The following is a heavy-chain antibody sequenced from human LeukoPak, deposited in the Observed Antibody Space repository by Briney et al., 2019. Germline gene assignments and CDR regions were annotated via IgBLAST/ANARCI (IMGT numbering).Heavy chain of an antibody. CDR3: AKNVVAYYYMDV. CDR2: INPSDGST. V-gene: IGHV1-46*01. J-gene: IGHJ6*03. D-gene: IGHD2/OR15-2a*01. Sequence: ASVKVSCKASGYIFTSYYMHWVRQAPGQGREGMEIINPSDGSTSNAQKFQGRVTMTRDMYTSTVYMELSSITSEDTTVYYCAKNVVAYYYMDVWGKGTTVTVSS. CDR1: GYIFTSYY.